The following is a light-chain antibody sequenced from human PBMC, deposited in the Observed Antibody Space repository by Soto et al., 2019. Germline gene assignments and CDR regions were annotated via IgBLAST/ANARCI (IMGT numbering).Light chain of an antibody. J-gene: IGLJ1*01. CDR2: EVS. CDR1: NSDVGGYNY. Sequence: QSALTQPASVSGSPGQSITISCTGTNSDVGGYNYVSWYQRHPGKAPKLMIYEVSHRPSGVSSRFSGSKSGNTASLTISGLQAEDEADYYCSSYTSSSSLPSVFGTGTKLTVL. V-gene: IGLV2-14*01. CDR3: SSYTSSSSLPSV.